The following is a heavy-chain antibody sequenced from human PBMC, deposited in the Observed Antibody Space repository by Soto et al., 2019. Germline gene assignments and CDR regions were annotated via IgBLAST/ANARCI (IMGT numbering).Heavy chain of an antibody. CDR3: ARGALYSSGWYDLNYYYYYGMDV. Sequence: GASVKVSCKASGYTFTGYDMDWRRQAPGQALEWMGLINPNSGGINYAQKFHGTVTMTMDTAISTAYMELSRLRSDDPAVYYCARGALYSSGWYDLNYYYYYGMDVWGQGTTVTVS. CDR2: INPNSGGI. V-gene: IGHV1-2*02. D-gene: IGHD6-19*01. J-gene: IGHJ6*02. CDR1: GYTFTGYD.